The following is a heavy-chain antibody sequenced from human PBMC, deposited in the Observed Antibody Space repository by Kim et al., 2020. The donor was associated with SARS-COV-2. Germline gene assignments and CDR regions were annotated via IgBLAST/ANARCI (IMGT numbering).Heavy chain of an antibody. V-gene: IGHV3-48*03. CDR2: FSRSGSGTTI. J-gene: IGHJ2*01. CDR1: GFSLSSYD. CDR3: ARNRGEAVAGSPLYWYVDL. Sequence: GGSLRLSCAVSGFSLSSYDMNWVRRAPGKGLEWISYFSRSGSGTTIYYADSVTGRFTISRDNAKNSMFLQMNSLRAEDTAVYYCARNRGEAVAGSPLYWYVDLWGRGTLVTVSS. D-gene: IGHD6-19*01.